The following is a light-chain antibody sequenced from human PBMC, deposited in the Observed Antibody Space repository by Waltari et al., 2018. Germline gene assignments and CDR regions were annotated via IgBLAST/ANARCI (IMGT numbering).Light chain of an antibody. J-gene: IGLJ2*01. Sequence: SYVLTQPPSVSVAPGQTVRITCGGTKIGTKSVHWYQQKAGQAPALVVYDGSDRPSGIPERFSGSNSGNTATLTISRVEAGDEADYYCHVWDTNSHHVVFGGGTKVTVL. V-gene: IGLV3-21*02. CDR3: HVWDTNSHHVV. CDR2: DGS. CDR1: KIGTKS.